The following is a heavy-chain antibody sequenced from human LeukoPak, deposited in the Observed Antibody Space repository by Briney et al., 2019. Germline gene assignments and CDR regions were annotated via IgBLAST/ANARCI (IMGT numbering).Heavy chain of an antibody. J-gene: IGHJ4*02. CDR1: GGTFSSYA. CDR3: AREGEITGTTGSFDY. Sequence: GSSVKVSCKASGGTFSSYAISWVRQAPGQGLEWMGRIIPIFGIANYAQKFQGRVTITADKSTSAAYMELSSLRSEDTAVYYCAREGEITGTTGSFDYWGQGTLVTASS. V-gene: IGHV1-69*04. CDR2: IIPIFGIA. D-gene: IGHD1-7*01.